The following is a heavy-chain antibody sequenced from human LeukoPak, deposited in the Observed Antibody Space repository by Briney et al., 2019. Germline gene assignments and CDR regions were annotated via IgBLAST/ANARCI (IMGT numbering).Heavy chain of an antibody. V-gene: IGHV4-34*01. J-gene: IGHJ4*02. Sequence: NPSETLSLTCAVYGGSFSGYYGSWIRQPPGKGLEWIGEINHSGSTNYNPSLKSRVTISVDTSKNQFSLKLSSVTAADTAVYYCARDPYGDYDDGFDYWGQGTLVTVSS. D-gene: IGHD4-17*01. CDR3: ARDPYGDYDDGFDY. CDR1: GGSFSGYY. CDR2: INHSGST.